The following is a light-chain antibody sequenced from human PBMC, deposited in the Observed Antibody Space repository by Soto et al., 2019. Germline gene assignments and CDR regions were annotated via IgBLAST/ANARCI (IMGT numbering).Light chain of an antibody. CDR2: GAS. J-gene: IGKJ5*01. Sequence: EIVLTQSPAILSVSPGERATLSCRASPSVTNYLAWYQQKPGQAPRLLIYGASTRATGIPARFSGSGSGTEFTLTISSLQSEDFAVYYCQQYNNWPPITFGQGTRLEIK. CDR1: PSVTNY. V-gene: IGKV3-15*01. CDR3: QQYNNWPPIT.